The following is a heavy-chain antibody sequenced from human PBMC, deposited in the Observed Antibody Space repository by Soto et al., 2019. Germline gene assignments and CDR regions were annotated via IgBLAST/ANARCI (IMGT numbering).Heavy chain of an antibody. CDR1: RFSRSPSGEG. CDR2: IYWNDEK. J-gene: IGHJ5*02. Sequence: GFPLERHTQTLTLTYTLYRFSRSPSGEGVGWIRQPPGKALEWLALIYWNDEKRYSPSLKSRFTITKDTSKNQVVLTMTNMDPVYTATYYCAHRVTYYYDSSGYYWFDPCGQGTLVT. D-gene: IGHD3-22*01. V-gene: IGHV2-5*01. CDR3: AHRVTYYYDSSGYYWFDP.